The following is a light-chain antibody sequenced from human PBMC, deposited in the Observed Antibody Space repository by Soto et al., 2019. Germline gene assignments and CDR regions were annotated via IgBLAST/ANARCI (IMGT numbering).Light chain of an antibody. J-gene: IGKJ3*01. CDR1: QSVRSS. V-gene: IGKV3-15*01. CDR2: GAS. Sequence: EIVMTQSPATLSVSPGERATLSCRASQSVRSSLAWYQHKPGQVPRLLIYGASTRATGVPVRFSGSGSGTDFTLSISSLQAEDVAVYYCQHYNHWPPFTFGPGTKVDIK. CDR3: QHYNHWPPFT.